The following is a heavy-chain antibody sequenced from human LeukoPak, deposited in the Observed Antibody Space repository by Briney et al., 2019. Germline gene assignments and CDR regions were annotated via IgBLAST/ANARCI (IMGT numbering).Heavy chain of an antibody. D-gene: IGHD1-26*01. CDR2: ISGSGGST. V-gene: IGHV3-23*01. CDR1: GFTFSSYA. J-gene: IGHJ6*02. CDR3: AKRRGVGATYYYGMDV. Sequence: GGSLRLSCAASGFTFSSYAMSWVRQAPGKGLEWVSAISGSGGSTYYADSVKGRFTISRDNSKNTLYLQMNSLRAEDTAVYYCAKRRGVGATYYYGMDVWGQGTTVTVSS.